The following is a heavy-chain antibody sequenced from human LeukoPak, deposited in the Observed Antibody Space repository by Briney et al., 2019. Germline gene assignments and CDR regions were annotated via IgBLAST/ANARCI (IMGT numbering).Heavy chain of an antibody. CDR2: INSDGSSI. J-gene: IGHJ6*02. V-gene: IGHV3-74*01. D-gene: IGHD2-2*01. CDR3: ARGSSTSYYYYGMDV. CDR1: GFTFSSYG. Sequence: HPGGSLRLSCAASGFTFSSYGMHRVRQAPGKGLVWVSRINSDGSSIRNADSVKGRLTISRDNVKNTLYLQMNSLRAEDTAVYYCARGSSTSYYYYGMDVWGQGTTVTVSS.